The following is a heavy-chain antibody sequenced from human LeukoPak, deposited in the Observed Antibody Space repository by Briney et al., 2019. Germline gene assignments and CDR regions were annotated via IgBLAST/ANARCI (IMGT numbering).Heavy chain of an antibody. CDR3: ARSLLWSPYFDY. Sequence: SETLSLTCTVSGGSLSSYYWSWLRQPPGKGLEWIGYIYYSGSTNYNPSLKSRVTISVDTSKNQFSLKLSSVTAADTAVYYCARSLLWSPYFDYWGQGTLVTVSS. CDR1: GGSLSSYY. D-gene: IGHD3-10*01. V-gene: IGHV4-59*08. CDR2: IYYSGST. J-gene: IGHJ4*02.